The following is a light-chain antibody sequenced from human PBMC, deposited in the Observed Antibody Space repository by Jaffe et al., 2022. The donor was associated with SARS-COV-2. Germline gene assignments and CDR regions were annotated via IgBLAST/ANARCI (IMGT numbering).Light chain of an antibody. J-gene: IGKJ1*01. Sequence: EIVLTQSPGTLSMSPGERATLSCRASQSVNSRYLAWYQQKPGQAPRLLIYAASSRATGIPDRFSGSGSGTDFTLTISRLEPEDFAVYYCQQYGSSQWTFGQGTKVEIK. CDR2: AAS. V-gene: IGKV3-20*01. CDR1: QSVNSRY. CDR3: QQYGSSQWT.